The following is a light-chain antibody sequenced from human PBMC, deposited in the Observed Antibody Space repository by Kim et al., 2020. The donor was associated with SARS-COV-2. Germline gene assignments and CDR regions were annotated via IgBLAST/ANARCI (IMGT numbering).Light chain of an antibody. CDR1: QSISTY. V-gene: IGKV1-39*01. CDR3: QQSYSILYT. Sequence: SASVGDGVTITCRAGQSISTYLLWYQRKPGKAPKLLIYAASSWQSGVPSRLSGSGSGTDFTLTISSLQPEDFATYYCQQSYSILYTFGQGTKLEI. J-gene: IGKJ2*01. CDR2: AAS.